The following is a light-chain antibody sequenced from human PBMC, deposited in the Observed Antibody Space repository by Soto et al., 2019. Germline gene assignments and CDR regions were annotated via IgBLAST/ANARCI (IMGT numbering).Light chain of an antibody. Sequence: EIVMTQSPGTLSVSPGERATLSCRASQSVSSNLAWYQQKPGQAPRLFIYGASTRATGIPAKFSGSGFGTEFTLSISSLQSEDFALYYCQQYQNWPPTFGQGTKVDI. CDR2: GAS. J-gene: IGKJ1*01. CDR3: QQYQNWPPT. V-gene: IGKV3-15*01. CDR1: QSVSSN.